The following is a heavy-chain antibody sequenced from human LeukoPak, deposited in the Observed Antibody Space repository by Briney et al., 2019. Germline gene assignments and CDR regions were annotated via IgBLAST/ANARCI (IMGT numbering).Heavy chain of an antibody. Sequence: PSETLSLTCTVSGGSISSSSYYWGWIRQPPGKGLEWIGSIYYSGSTYYNPSLKSRVTISVDTSKNQFSLKLSSVTAADTAVYYCARDLLFGELGYWGQGTLVTVSS. J-gene: IGHJ4*02. CDR2: IYYSGST. CDR3: ARDLLFGELGY. D-gene: IGHD3-16*01. CDR1: GGSISSSSYY. V-gene: IGHV4-39*07.